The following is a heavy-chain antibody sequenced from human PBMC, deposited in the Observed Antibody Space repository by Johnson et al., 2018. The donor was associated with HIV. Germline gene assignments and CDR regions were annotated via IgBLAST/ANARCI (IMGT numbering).Heavy chain of an antibody. D-gene: IGHD1-7*01. CDR1: GFTFNDYY. CDR3: ARERSGTIAFDI. Sequence: VESGGGLVEPGGSLRLSCAASGFTFNDYYMTWIRQAPGKGLEWISYISNSGSTADYADSVKGRFTISRDNAKNSLYLQMNSLRAEDTAVYYCARERSGTIAFDIWGQGTMVTVSS. V-gene: IGHV3-11*01. J-gene: IGHJ3*02. CDR2: ISNSGSTA.